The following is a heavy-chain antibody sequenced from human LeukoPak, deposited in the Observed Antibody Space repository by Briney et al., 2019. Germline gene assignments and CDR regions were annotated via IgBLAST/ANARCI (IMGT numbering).Heavy chain of an antibody. CDR2: ISGSGGGT. Sequence: PGGSLRLSCAASGFTFNSYAMSWVRQAPGKGLEWVSGISGSGGGTYYADSVKGRFTISRDNSKNTLYLQMTSLRAEDTAVYYCALKRIPVTYDFWSGPPDSWGQGTLVTVSS. D-gene: IGHD3-3*01. J-gene: IGHJ4*02. V-gene: IGHV3-23*01. CDR1: GFTFNSYA. CDR3: ALKRIPVTYDFWSGPPDS.